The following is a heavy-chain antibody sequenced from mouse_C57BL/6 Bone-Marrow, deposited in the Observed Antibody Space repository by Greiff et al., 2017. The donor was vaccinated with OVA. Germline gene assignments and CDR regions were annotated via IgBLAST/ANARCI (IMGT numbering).Heavy chain of an antibody. V-gene: IGHV1-26*01. CDR1: GYTFTDYY. CDR2: INPNNGGT. D-gene: IGHD2-3*01. CDR3: ARGPLLLYFDY. J-gene: IGHJ2*01. Sequence: VQLQQSGPELVKPGASVKISCKASGYTFTDYYMNWVKQSHGKSLEWIGDINPNNGGTSYNQKFKGKATLTVDKSSSTAYMELRSLTSEDSAVYYCARGPLLLYFDYWGQGTTLTVSS.